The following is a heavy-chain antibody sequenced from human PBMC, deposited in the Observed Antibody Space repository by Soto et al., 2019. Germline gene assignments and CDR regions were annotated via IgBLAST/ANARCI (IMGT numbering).Heavy chain of an antibody. D-gene: IGHD6-13*01. V-gene: IGHV4-39*01. J-gene: IGHJ4*02. CDR2: IYYSGST. Sequence: QLQLQESGPGLVKPSETLSLTCTVSGGSISSSSYYWGWIRQPPGKGLEWIGSIYYSGSTYYNPSLKGRVTISVDTSKNQFSLKLSSVTAADTAVYYCARQIPAAGTNYWGQGTLVTVSS. CDR1: GGSISSSSYY. CDR3: ARQIPAAGTNY.